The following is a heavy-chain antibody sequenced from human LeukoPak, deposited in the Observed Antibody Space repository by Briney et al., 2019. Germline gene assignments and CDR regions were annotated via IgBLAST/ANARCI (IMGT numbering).Heavy chain of an antibody. V-gene: IGHV3-23*03. CDR3: ARGVEPLAANTLAY. CDR2: LYSDGNT. J-gene: IGHJ4*02. Sequence: GGSLRLSCAASTFTFSKYAMSWVRQAPGKGLEWVSVLYSDGNTKYADSVQGRFTISRDNSKNTLYLEMNSLSPDDTAVYYCARGVEPLAANTLAYWGQGTLVTVSS. D-gene: IGHD1-14*01. CDR1: TFTFSKYA.